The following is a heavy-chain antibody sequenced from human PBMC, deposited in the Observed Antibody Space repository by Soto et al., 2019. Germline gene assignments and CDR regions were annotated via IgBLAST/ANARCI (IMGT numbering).Heavy chain of an antibody. D-gene: IGHD6-13*01. Sequence: GSLRLACAASGFTFRSYAMNLVLHAPWNGVEWVSAISGSGGSTYYADSVKGRFTISRDNSKNTLYLQMNSLRAEDTAVYYCAKDLAYSSSWYYYYYGMDVWGQGTTVTVSS. CDR2: ISGSGGST. CDR3: AKDLAYSSSWYYYYYGMDV. J-gene: IGHJ6*02. CDR1: GFTFRSYA. V-gene: IGHV3-23*01.